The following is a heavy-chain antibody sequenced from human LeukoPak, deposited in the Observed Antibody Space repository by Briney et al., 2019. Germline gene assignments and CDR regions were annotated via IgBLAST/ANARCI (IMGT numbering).Heavy chain of an antibody. CDR2: IYTSGST. CDR1: GGSISSYY. Sequence: SETLSLTCTVSGGSISSYYWSWIRQPAGKGLEWIGRIYTSGSTNYNPSLKSRVTMSVDTSKNQFSLKLSSVTAADTAVYYCARDAVYDFWSGYYYYYYYVDVWGKGTTVTVSS. CDR3: ARDAVYDFWSGYYYYYYYVDV. D-gene: IGHD3-3*01. J-gene: IGHJ6*03. V-gene: IGHV4-4*07.